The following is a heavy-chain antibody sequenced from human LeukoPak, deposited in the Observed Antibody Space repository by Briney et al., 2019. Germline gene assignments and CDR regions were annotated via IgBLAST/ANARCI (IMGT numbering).Heavy chain of an antibody. CDR1: GGTFSSYA. CDR2: ISAYNGNT. J-gene: IGHJ4*02. CDR3: ARKIPSYCSSTSCYTYFDY. V-gene: IGHV1-18*01. D-gene: IGHD2-2*02. Sequence: SVKVSCKASGGTFSSYAISWVRQAPGQGLEWMGWISAYNGNTNYAQKLQGRVTMTTDTSTSTAYMELRSLRSDDTAVYYCARKIPSYCSSTSCYTYFDYWGQGTLVTVSS.